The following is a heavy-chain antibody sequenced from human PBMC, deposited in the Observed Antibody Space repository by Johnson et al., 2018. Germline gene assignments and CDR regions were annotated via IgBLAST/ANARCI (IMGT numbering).Heavy chain of an antibody. J-gene: IGHJ6*02. D-gene: IGHD3-9*01. CDR2: ISSSSSTI. Sequence: QLVESGGGLVQPGGSLRLSCSASGFTFSSYSMNWVRQAPGKGLEWVSYISSSSSTIYYADSVKGRFTISRDNAKNSLYLQRNSLRDEDTAVYYCATKGRDYDILTGYYYYGMDVWGQGTTVTVSS. CDR3: ATKGRDYDILTGYYYYGMDV. CDR1: GFTFSSYS. V-gene: IGHV3-48*02.